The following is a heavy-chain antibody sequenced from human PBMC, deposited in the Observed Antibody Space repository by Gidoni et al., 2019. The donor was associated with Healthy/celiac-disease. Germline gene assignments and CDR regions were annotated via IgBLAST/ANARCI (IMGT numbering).Heavy chain of an antibody. CDR3: NTNYDSSGYHNWLDP. Sequence: EAHLVQSVVCLVKPGGSLILSCAASGFTVSTSWMGWVRQAPGKGLEWVGRIKSKTVGGTTDYAAPVKGRFTISRDDSKKKLYQQMNSLKTEETAVYYCNTNYDSSGYHNWLDPWGKGTLVTVS. V-gene: IGHV3-15*01. D-gene: IGHD3-22*01. CDR1: GFTVSTSW. J-gene: IGHJ5*02. CDR2: IKSKTVGGTT.